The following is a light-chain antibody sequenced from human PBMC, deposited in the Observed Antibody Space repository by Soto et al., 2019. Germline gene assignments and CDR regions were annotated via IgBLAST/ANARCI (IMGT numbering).Light chain of an antibody. CDR3: SSYTSSSTSWV. CDR1: SSDVGGYNY. Sequence: QPVLTQPASVSGSPGQSITISCTGTSSDVGGYNYVSWYQQHPGKAPKLMIDEVSNRPSGVSNRFSGSKSGNTASLTISGLQAEDEADYYCSSYTSSSTSWVFGGGTKLTVL. CDR2: EVS. J-gene: IGLJ2*01. V-gene: IGLV2-14*01.